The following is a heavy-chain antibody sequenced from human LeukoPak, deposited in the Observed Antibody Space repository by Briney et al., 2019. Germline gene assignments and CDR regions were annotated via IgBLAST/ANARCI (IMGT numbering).Heavy chain of an antibody. V-gene: IGHV3-33*01. Sequence: GRSLTLSCAASGFSFNTYAMHWVRQAPGQGLEWVALIWHDGSHKFYSNSVRGQFTIPRDNSKNTVYLQMNNLRPEDTAVYYCAREIFGSGGYPDFWGQGTLVTVSS. D-gene: IGHD3-10*01. CDR2: IWHDGSHK. J-gene: IGHJ4*02. CDR1: GFSFNTYA. CDR3: AREIFGSGGYPDF.